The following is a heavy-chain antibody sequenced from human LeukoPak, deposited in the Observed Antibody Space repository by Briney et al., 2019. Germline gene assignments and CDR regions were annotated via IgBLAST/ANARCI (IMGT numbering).Heavy chain of an antibody. V-gene: IGHV3-21*01. CDR2: ISSSSSYI. CDR3: AREFDSSGYPTSFDY. CDR1: GFAFSSYS. J-gene: IGHJ4*02. D-gene: IGHD3-22*01. Sequence: GGSLRLSCAASGFAFSSYSMNWVRQAPGEGLEWVSSISSSSSYIYYADSVKGRFAISRDNAKNSLYLQMNSLRAEDTAVYYCAREFDSSGYPTSFDYWGQGTLVTVSS.